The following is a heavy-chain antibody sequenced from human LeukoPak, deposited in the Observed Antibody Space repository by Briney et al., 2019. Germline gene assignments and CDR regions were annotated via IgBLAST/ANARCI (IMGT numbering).Heavy chain of an antibody. CDR3: AKSYDSSGPTIDY. CDR2: ISGSGGST. V-gene: IGHV3-23*01. Sequence: LTGGSLRPSCAASGFTFSSYAMSWVRQAPGKGLEWVSAISGSGGSTYYADSVKGRFTISRDNSKNTLYLQMNSLRAEDTAVYYCAKSYDSSGPTIDYWGQGTLVTVSS. D-gene: IGHD3-22*01. J-gene: IGHJ4*02. CDR1: GFTFSSYA.